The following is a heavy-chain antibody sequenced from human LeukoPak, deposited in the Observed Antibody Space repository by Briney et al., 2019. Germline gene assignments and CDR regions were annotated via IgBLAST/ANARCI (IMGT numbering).Heavy chain of an antibody. CDR3: ARGRPHGNDY. CDR2: IASDGSST. V-gene: IGHV3-74*01. J-gene: IGHJ4*02. CDR1: GFTFSAYN. D-gene: IGHD4-23*01. Sequence: GGSLRLSCAASGFTFSAYNMNWVRQAPGKGLVWVSRIASDGSSTTYADSVKGRFSISRDNAKNTLYLQMNSLRVEDTAVYYCARGRPHGNDYWGQGTLVTVSS.